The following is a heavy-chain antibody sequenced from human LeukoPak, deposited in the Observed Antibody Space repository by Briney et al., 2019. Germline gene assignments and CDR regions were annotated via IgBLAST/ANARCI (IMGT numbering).Heavy chain of an antibody. V-gene: IGHV3-33*06. CDR1: GFTFSSYG. CDR3: AKDFRIGYSAHFDY. D-gene: IGHD2-21*01. J-gene: IGHJ4*02. Sequence: PGGSLRLSCAASGFTFSSYGMHWVRQAPGEGLEWVAVIWYDGSNKYYADSVKGRFTISRDNSKNTLYLQMNSLRGEDTAVYYCAKDFRIGYSAHFDYWGQGALVTVSS. CDR2: IWYDGSNK.